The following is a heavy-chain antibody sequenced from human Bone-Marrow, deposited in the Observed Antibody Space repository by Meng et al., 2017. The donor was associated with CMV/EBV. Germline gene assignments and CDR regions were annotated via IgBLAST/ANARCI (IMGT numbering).Heavy chain of an antibody. CDR2: IYYSGST. Sequence: ESLKISCTVSGGSISSSSYYWGWIRQPPGKGLEWIGSIYYSGSTYYNPSLKSRVTISVDTSKNQFSLKLSSVTAADTAVYYCARSEWGSSWYMGFDAFDIWGQGKMVTVSS. D-gene: IGHD6-13*01. J-gene: IGHJ3*02. CDR1: GGSISSSSYY. CDR3: ARSEWGSSWYMGFDAFDI. V-gene: IGHV4-39*01.